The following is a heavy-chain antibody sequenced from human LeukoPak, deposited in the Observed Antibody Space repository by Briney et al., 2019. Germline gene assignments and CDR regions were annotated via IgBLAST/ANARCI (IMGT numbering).Heavy chain of an antibody. CDR1: GDTFSSYA. J-gene: IGHJ6*02. Sequence: SVKVSCKASGDTFSSYAISWVRQAPGQGLEWMGRIIPILGIANYAQKFQGRVTITADKSTSTAYMELSSLRSEDTAVYYCARTIVVVPAARYYYYGMDVWGQGTTVTVSS. V-gene: IGHV1-69*04. CDR3: ARTIVVVPAARYYYYGMDV. D-gene: IGHD2-2*01. CDR2: IIPILGIA.